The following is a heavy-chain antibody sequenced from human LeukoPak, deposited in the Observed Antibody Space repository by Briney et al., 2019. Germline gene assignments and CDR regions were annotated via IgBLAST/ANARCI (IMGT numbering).Heavy chain of an antibody. CDR2: ISWDGGST. J-gene: IGHJ5*02. CDR3: VRDRAEGRPWVEFDP. CDR1: GFTFDDYA. V-gene: IGHV3-43D*03. Sequence: PGGSLRLSCAASGFTFDDYAMHWVRQAPGKGLEWVSLISWDGGSTYYADSVKGRFTISRDNSKNTLYLQMNNLRVEDTAVCHCVRDRAEGRPWVEFDPWGQGILVTVSS.